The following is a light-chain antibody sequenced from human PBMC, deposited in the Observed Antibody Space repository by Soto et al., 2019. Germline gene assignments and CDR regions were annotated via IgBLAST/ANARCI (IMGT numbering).Light chain of an antibody. J-gene: IGLJ3*02. CDR3: QSYDSTNHWV. V-gene: IGLV6-57*01. CDR2: EDN. CDR1: SGSIANNY. Sequence: NFMLTQPHSVSESPGKTVTLSCTRSSGSIANNYVQWYQQRPGSSPTTVIYEDNRRPSGVPDRFSGSIDSSSNSASLSISGLKPEDEADYYYQSYDSTNHWVFGGGTKVTVL.